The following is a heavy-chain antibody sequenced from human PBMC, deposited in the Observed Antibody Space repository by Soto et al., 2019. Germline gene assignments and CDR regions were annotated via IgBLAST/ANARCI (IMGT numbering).Heavy chain of an antibody. D-gene: IGHD1-1*01. V-gene: IGHV4-38-2*01. CDR2: IYESGIT. Sequence: SETLSLTCSVSAYSVSNDSYWGWFRQPPGRGLEWITSIYESGITYYNPSLKSRVTISVNASKTHFSLKLSSVTAADTAVYYCATKGGQLSSYYFDYWGPGALVTVSS. J-gene: IGHJ4*02. CDR1: AYSVSNDSY. CDR3: ATKGGQLSSYYFDY.